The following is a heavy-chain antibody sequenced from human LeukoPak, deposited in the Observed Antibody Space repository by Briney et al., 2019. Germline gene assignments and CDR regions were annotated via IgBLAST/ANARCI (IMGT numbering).Heavy chain of an antibody. CDR3: TRIVDHGYSDL. J-gene: IGHJ5*02. V-gene: IGHV4-59*01. CDR1: GGSTTGYY. D-gene: IGHD3-22*01. Sequence: SETLSLTCSVSGGSTTGYYWSWIRQPPGKGLEWIAYIYYTGRTKYNPSLQGRVTISVDTSEHQVSLRLTLTSADTAVYYCTRIVDHGYSDLWGQGTLVTVSS. CDR2: IYYTGRT.